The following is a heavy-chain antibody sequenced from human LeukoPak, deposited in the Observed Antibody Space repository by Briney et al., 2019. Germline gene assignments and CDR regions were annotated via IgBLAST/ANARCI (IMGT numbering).Heavy chain of an antibody. V-gene: IGHV3-21*01. D-gene: IGHD6-19*01. CDR2: ISSTGDYI. CDR1: GCNFNTYS. J-gene: IGHJ3*01. Sequence: PGGSLRLSCAASGCNFNTYSMNWVRQAPGKGLQWVSSISSTGDYIYSADSVKGRFTISRDNAKNSLYLQMNSLRAEDTAVYYCARVIDSSGWFDAFDFWGRGTMVTVSS. CDR3: ARVIDSSGWFDAFDF.